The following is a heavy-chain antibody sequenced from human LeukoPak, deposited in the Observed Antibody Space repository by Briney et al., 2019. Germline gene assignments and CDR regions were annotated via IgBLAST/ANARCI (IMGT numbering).Heavy chain of an antibody. V-gene: IGHV3-74*01. CDR3: ARSVGLWPITYYFDY. D-gene: IGHD5-18*01. CDR2: INSDGSST. Sequence: GGSLRLSCAASGFTFSSYWMHWVRQAPGKGLVWVSRINSDGSSTSYADSVKGRFTISRDNAKNTLYLQMNSLRAEDTAVYYCARSVGLWPITYYFDYWGQGTLVTVSS. J-gene: IGHJ4*02. CDR1: GFTFSSYW.